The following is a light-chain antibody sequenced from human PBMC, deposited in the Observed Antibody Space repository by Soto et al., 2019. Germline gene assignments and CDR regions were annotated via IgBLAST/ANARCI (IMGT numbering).Light chain of an antibody. CDR1: QSITTW. Sequence: SQMTQPPCSGTASVGDSVTITCRASQSITTWLAWYQQRPGKAPKLLIYKSSTLKSGVPSRFSGSGSGTEFTLTISSLQPDDFASYCCQHYTSYFEAFGQGTKVDI. CDR2: KSS. V-gene: IGKV1-5*03. J-gene: IGKJ1*01. CDR3: QHYTSYFEA.